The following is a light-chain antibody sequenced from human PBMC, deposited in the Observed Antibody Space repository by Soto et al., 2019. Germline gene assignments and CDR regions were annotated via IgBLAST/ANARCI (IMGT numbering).Light chain of an antibody. CDR1: QSVSSSY. J-gene: IGKJ2*02. Sequence: EIVLTQSPGTLSLSPGERATLSCRASQSVSSSYLAWYQQKPGQAPRLLIYGASSRATGIPDRFSGSGSGTDVTLTISRLEPEDFGVYYCQQYGSSLPWTFGQGTKLEIK. CDR2: GAS. V-gene: IGKV3-20*01. CDR3: QQYGSSLPWT.